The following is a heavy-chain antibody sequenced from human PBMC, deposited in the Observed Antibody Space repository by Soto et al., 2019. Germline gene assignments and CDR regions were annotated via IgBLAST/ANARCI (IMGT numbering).Heavy chain of an antibody. CDR1: GFTFSSYW. V-gene: IGHV3-7*02. CDR2: IKQDGSEK. D-gene: IGHD6-13*01. J-gene: IGHJ4*02. CDR3: ARAQQQLVLRPTLGYYFDY. Sequence: GGSLRLSCAASGFTFSSYWMSWVRQAPGKGLEWVANIKQDGSEKYYADSVKGRFTISRDNSKNTLYLQMNSLRAEDTAVYYCARAQQQLVLRPTLGYYFDYWGQGTLVTVSS.